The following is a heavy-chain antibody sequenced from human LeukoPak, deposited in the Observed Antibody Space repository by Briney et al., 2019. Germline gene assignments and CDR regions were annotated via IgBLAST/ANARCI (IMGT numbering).Heavy chain of an antibody. D-gene: IGHD6-19*01. V-gene: IGHV3-48*01. Sequence: GGSLRLSYAASGFTFSSYSMNWVRQAPGKGLEWVSYISSGSSIIYYADSVKGRFTISRDNAKNSLYLQMNSLRAEDTAVYYCAREGSGWEGNYWGQGTLVTVSS. CDR2: ISSGSSII. CDR3: AREGSGWEGNY. J-gene: IGHJ4*02. CDR1: GFTFSSYS.